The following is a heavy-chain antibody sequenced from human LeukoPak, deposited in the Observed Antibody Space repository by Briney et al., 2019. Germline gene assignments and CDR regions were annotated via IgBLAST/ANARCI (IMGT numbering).Heavy chain of an antibody. J-gene: IGHJ5*02. CDR2: INPNSGGT. CDR1: GYTFTGYY. D-gene: IGHD5-12*01. V-gene: IGHV1-2*02. CDR3: ARGMRYSGKRSSWFDP. Sequence: ASVKVSCKASGYTFTGYYMHWVRQAPGQGLEWMGWINPNSGGTNYAQKFQGRVTMTRDTSISTAYMELSSLRSEDTAVYYCARGMRYSGKRSSWFDPWGQGTLVTVSS.